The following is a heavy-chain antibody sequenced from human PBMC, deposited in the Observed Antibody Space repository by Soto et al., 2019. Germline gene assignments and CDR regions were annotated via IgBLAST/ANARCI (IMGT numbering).Heavy chain of an antibody. D-gene: IGHD6-13*01. CDR2: INHSGST. V-gene: IGHV4-34*01. CDR1: GGSLSGYY. CDR3: VSLYSRAYYNYDH. Sequence: SETLSLTCAVYGGSLSGYYWSWIRQPPGKGLEWIGEINHSGSTNYNPSLKSRITISVDKSKNQFSLRLSSVTAADTAVYYCVSLYSRAYYNYDHWGQGALVTVSS. J-gene: IGHJ5*02.